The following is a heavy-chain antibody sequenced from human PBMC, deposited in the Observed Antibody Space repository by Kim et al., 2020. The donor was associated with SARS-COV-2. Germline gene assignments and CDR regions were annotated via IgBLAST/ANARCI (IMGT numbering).Heavy chain of an antibody. D-gene: IGHD3-22*01. Sequence: GGSLRLSCAASGFTFSSYGMHWVRQAPGKGLEWVAVISYDGSNKYYADSVKGRFTISRDNSKNTLYLQMNSLRAEDTSVYYCAKAGDSSGSYLYYYYYG. CDR3: AKAGDSSGSYLYYYYYG. CDR2: ISYDGSNK. CDR1: GFTFSSYG. J-gene: IGHJ6*01. V-gene: IGHV3-30*18.